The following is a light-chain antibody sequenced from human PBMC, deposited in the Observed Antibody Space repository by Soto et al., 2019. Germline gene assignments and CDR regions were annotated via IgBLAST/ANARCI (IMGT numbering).Light chain of an antibody. CDR3: QQRFSWPPIT. J-gene: IGKJ5*01. Sequence: EVVLTQSPTTLSLSPGERATLSCRASQSVRSYLAWYQQKPGQAPRPLIYDTFKRATGIPARFSGSGSETDFTLTISSLEPEYFAVYYCQQRFSWPPITFGQGTRLEIK. V-gene: IGKV3-11*01. CDR1: QSVRSY. CDR2: DTF.